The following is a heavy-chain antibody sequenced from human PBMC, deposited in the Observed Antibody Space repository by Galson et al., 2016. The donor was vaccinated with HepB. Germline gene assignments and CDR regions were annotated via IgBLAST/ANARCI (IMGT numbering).Heavy chain of an antibody. D-gene: IGHD3-9*01. J-gene: IGHJ5*02. Sequence: SLRLSCAASGFTFSTYGMHWVHQAPGKGLEWVAFISYDANNKFHADSVKGRFTISRDNSKNTLYLQLISLRPEDTAVFFCAKDEGALTIEAWGQGTLVTVSS. CDR3: AKDEGALTIEA. V-gene: IGHV3-30*18. CDR2: ISYDANNK. CDR1: GFTFSTYG.